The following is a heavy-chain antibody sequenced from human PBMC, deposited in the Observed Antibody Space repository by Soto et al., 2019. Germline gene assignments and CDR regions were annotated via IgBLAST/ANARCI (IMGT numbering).Heavy chain of an antibody. V-gene: IGHV3-23*01. Sequence: GGSLRLSCAASGFTFSSYAMSWVRQAPGKGLEWVSAISGSGGSTYYADSVKGRFTISRDNSKNTLYLQMNSLRAEDTAVYYCASGGEGPEYYYYYYMDVWGKGTTVTVSS. CDR3: ASGGEGPEYYYYYYMDV. CDR2: ISGSGGST. CDR1: GFTFSSYA. D-gene: IGHD3-16*01. J-gene: IGHJ6*03.